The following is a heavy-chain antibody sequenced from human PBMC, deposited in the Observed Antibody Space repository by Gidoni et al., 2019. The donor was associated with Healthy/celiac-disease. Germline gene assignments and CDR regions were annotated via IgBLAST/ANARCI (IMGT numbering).Heavy chain of an antibody. D-gene: IGHD1-26*01. CDR3: ARNLQPGGIDGAFDY. CDR2: IWYDGSNK. J-gene: IGHJ4*02. Sequence: QVQLVESGGVVVQPGRSLRLPCAASGFTFSRHGMHWVLQAPGKGLEWVAGIWYDGSNKYYADSVKGRFTISRDNSKNTLYLQMNSLRAEDTAVYYCARNLQPGGIDGAFDYWGQGTLVTVSS. CDR1: GFTFSRHG. V-gene: IGHV3-33*01.